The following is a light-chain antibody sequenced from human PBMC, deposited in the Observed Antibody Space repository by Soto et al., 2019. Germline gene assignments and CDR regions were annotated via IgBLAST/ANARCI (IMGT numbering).Light chain of an antibody. J-gene: IGLJ1*01. V-gene: IGLV2-14*01. Sequence: QSVLTQPASVSGSPGQSLTISCTGTSSDFGGYNYVSWFQHHPGKAPKLIIYEVSYRPSGVSNRFSGSKSGDTASLTISGLQAEDEADYYCSSFTNTITRYAFGTGTKVTVL. CDR3: SSFTNTITRYA. CDR1: SSDFGGYNY. CDR2: EVS.